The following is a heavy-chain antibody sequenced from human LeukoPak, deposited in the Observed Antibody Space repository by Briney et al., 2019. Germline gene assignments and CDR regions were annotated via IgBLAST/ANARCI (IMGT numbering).Heavy chain of an antibody. J-gene: IGHJ4*02. D-gene: IGHD2-15*01. CDR1: RFIFSNYA. Sequence: GGSLRLSCAASRFIFSNYAMHWVRQAPGKGLDWVAVISYHGRDQFYTDSVKGRFTISRDSSKDTLYLQMNSLRTEDTAVYYCVRQDCSGGSCYLDYWGQGTLVTVSS. CDR3: VRQDCSGGSCYLDY. CDR2: ISYHGRDQ. V-gene: IGHV3-30*04.